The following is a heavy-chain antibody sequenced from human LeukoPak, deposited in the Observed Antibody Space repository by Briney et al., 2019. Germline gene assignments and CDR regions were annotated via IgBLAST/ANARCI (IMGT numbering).Heavy chain of an antibody. V-gene: IGHV4-30-4*01. D-gene: IGHD2-8*02. J-gene: IGHJ4*02. CDR3: ARELGVYDGDFFDY. Sequence: SETLSLTCTVSGGSISSGDYYWSWIRQPPGKGLEWIGYIYYSGSTYYHPSLKSRVTISVDTSKNQFSLKLSSVTAADTAVYYCARELGVYDGDFFDYWGQGTLVTVSS. CDR2: IYYSGST. CDR1: GGSISSGDYY.